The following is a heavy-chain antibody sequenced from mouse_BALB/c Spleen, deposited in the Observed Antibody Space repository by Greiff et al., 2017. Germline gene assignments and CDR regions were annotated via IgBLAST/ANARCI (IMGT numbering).Heavy chain of an antibody. V-gene: IGHV1-80*01. CDR2: IYPGDGDT. CDR1: GYAFSSYW. Sequence: VMLVESGAELVRPGSSVKISCKASGYAFSSYWMNWVKQRPGQGLEWIGQIYPGDGDTNYNGKFKGKATLTADKSSSTAYMQLSSLTSEDSAVYFCAQSGWFAYWGQGTLVTVSA. CDR3: AQSGWFAY. J-gene: IGHJ3*01.